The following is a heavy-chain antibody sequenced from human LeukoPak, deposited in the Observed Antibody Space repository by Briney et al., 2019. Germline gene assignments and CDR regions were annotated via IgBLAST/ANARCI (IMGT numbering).Heavy chain of an antibody. D-gene: IGHD5-18*01. V-gene: IGHV3-23*01. J-gene: IGHJ4*02. CDR1: GFTFSNYA. CDR3: AKDKEGTIQLWLPDY. CDR2: ISGSGGST. Sequence: GGSLRLSCAASGFTFSNYAMSWVRQAPGKGLEWVSAISGSGGSTYYADSVKGRFTISRDNSKNTLYLQMNSLRAEDTAVYYCAKDKEGTIQLWLPDYWGQGTLVTVSS.